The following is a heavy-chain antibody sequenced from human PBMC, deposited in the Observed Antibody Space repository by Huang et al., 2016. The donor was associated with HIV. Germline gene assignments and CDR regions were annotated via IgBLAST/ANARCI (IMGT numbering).Heavy chain of an antibody. Sequence: QVQLVQSRAEVKKPGASVKVSCKVSEYTLTELSIHWVRQPPGKGLEWMGGFDPEIGETIYAQKFQCRVTMTEDTSTETAFMELSGLRPEDTAVYYCATGFDVFFDFWGQGTLVTVSS. CDR2: FDPEIGET. D-gene: IGHD3-9*01. V-gene: IGHV1-24*01. CDR1: EYTLTELS. CDR3: ATGFDVFFDF. J-gene: IGHJ4*02.